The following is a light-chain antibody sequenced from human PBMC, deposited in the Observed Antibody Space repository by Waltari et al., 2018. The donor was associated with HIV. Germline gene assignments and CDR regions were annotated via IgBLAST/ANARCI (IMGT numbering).Light chain of an antibody. Sequence: SYVLTQSPSVSVAPGKTARITCGGQNIGSKSVNWYQQQPGQAPVMVIYHDTDRPSGNPDRFSGSNAEDTATLTIRRVEAGDEADYYCQVWDTNTDQYVIFGGGTNLAV. J-gene: IGLJ2*01. CDR3: QVWDTNTDQYVI. V-gene: IGLV3-21*01. CDR1: NIGSKS. CDR2: HDT.